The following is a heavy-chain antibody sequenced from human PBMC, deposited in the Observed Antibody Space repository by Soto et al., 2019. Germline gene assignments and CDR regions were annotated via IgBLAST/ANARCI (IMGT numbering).Heavy chain of an antibody. CDR1: GGSFSGYY. D-gene: IGHD6-19*01. CDR2: INHSGVT. J-gene: IGHJ6*02. V-gene: IGHV4-34*01. CDR3: ARFSGSYYYAMDV. Sequence: SQTLSLTCAVCGGSFSGYYWSWIRQPPGKGLEWIGEINHSGVTNYKPSLKRRVTISVDTSKNQFSLQLKSVTAADTALYYCARFSGSYYYAMDVWGQGSTVT.